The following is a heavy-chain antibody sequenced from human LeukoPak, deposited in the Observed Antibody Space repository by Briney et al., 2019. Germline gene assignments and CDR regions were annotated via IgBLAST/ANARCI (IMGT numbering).Heavy chain of an antibody. D-gene: IGHD3-3*01. V-gene: IGHV3-21*01. Sequence: GGSLRLSCAASGFTFRNYRMNWVRQAPGKGLEWVSSISSSGSDTYYADSVEGRFTISRDNASNSLCLQMNSLRAEDTAVYYCARDEFYDFWSDHFRPSMDVWGKGTTVTVSS. CDR2: ISSSGSDT. J-gene: IGHJ6*03. CDR1: GFTFRNYR. CDR3: ARDEFYDFWSDHFRPSMDV.